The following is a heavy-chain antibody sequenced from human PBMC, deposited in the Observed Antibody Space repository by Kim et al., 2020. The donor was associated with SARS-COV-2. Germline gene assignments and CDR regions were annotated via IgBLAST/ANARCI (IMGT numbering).Heavy chain of an antibody. J-gene: IGHJ3*02. D-gene: IGHD3-22*01. V-gene: IGHV3-30*04. CDR1: GFTFSSYA. Sequence: GGSLRLSCAASGFTFSSYAMHWVRQAPGKGLEWVAVISYDGSNKYYADSVKGRFTISRDNSKNTLYLQMNSLRAEDTAVYYCARDHNYYDSSGPDAFDIWGQGTMVTVSS. CDR3: ARDHNYYDSSGPDAFDI. CDR2: ISYDGSNK.